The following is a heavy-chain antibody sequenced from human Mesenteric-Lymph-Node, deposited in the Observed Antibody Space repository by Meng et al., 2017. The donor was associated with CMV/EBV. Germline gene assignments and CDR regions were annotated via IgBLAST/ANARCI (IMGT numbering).Heavy chain of an antibody. CDR2: IYPGDSDT. CDR1: GYSFTTYW. V-gene: IGHV5-51*01. D-gene: IGHD5-18*01. Sequence: KVSCKGSGYSFTTYWIGWVRQMLGKGLEWMGIIYPGDSDTRYSPSFQGQVTISADKSISTAYLQWSSLKASDTAMYYCARGPGYSYGSFDYWGQGTLVTVSS. CDR3: ARGPGYSYGSFDY. J-gene: IGHJ4*02.